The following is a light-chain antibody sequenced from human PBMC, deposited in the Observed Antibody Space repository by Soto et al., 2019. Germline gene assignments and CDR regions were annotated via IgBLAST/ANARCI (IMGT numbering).Light chain of an antibody. Sequence: DIQMTQSPSSLSVSVGDRVTITCRASQGISNYLAWYQQKPGKAPKLLIYAASTLLSGVPSRFSGSGSGTDFTLTISSLQPEDVATYYCQRYNTGPPDTFGQGTKLEIK. CDR3: QRYNTGPPDT. CDR1: QGISNY. V-gene: IGKV1-27*01. J-gene: IGKJ2*01. CDR2: AAS.